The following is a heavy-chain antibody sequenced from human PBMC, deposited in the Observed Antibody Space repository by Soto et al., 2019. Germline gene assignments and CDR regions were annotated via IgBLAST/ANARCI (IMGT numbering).Heavy chain of an antibody. Sequence: QVQLVQSGAEVKEPGSSVRVSCKASGGTFDNFIMNWVRQTPGQGLEWMGGTVPMLGTPTYAEKFKCRVTISATESTSTMYMEVTSLRSEHTAIHYCARNGTYSTSLSQYSGMDVWGQGTTVTVSS. CDR1: GGTFDNFI. D-gene: IGHD2-2*01. CDR2: TVPMLGTP. CDR3: ARNGTYSTSLSQYSGMDV. V-gene: IGHV1-69*01. J-gene: IGHJ6*02.